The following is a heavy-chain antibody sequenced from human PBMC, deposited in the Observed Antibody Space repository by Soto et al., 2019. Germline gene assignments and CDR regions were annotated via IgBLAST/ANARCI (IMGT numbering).Heavy chain of an antibody. CDR3: AGNPFFFFQAEDGIRDTVPVSAFLLNRSSDL. D-gene: IGHD2-15*01. CDR2: IYYSGST. J-gene: IGHJ2*01. Sequence: PGKGLEWIGHIYYSGSTYYNSSLKRRVTISLDTSKNQFSLKLSSVTAADTAVYYCAGNPFFFFQAEDGIRDTVPVSAFLLNRSSDL. V-gene: IGHV4-30-4*01.